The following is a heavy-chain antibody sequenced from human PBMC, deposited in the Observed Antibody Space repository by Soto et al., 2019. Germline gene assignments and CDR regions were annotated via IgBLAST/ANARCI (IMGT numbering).Heavy chain of an antibody. CDR3: AIDYYDSSGSPDWFDP. CDR2: IIPIFGTA. V-gene: IGHV1-69*01. Sequence: QVQLVQSGAEVKKPGSSVKVSCKASGGTFSSYAISWVRQAPGQGLEWMGGIIPIFGTANYAQKFQGRVTITADESTSTAHMELSSLRSEDTAVYYCAIDYYDSSGSPDWFDPWGQGTLVTVSS. J-gene: IGHJ5*02. CDR1: GGTFSSYA. D-gene: IGHD3-22*01.